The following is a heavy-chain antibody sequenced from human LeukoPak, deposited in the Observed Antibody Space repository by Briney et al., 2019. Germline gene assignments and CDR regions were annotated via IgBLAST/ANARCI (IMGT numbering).Heavy chain of an antibody. V-gene: IGHV1-18*01. Sequence: GASVKVSCKASGYTFTSYGISWVRQASGQGLEWMGWISAYNGNTNYAQKLQGRVTMTTDTSTSTAYMELRSLRSDDTAVYYCARGCSSTSCLARNWYFDLWGRGTLVTVSS. J-gene: IGHJ2*01. CDR3: ARGCSSTSCLARNWYFDL. CDR2: ISAYNGNT. D-gene: IGHD2-2*01. CDR1: GYTFTSYG.